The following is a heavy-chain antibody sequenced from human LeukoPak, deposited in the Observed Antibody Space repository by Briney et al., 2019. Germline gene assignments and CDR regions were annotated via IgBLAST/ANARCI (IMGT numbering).Heavy chain of an antibody. V-gene: IGHV3-21*04. CDR3: ARGGDLYYDFWSGYRIEEIDY. Sequence: PGGSLRLSCATSGFSFSSYNMNWVRQAPGKGLEWVSFISSGSTYIHYSDSVKGRFTISRDNAKNSLYLQMNSLRAEDTAVYYCARGGDLYYDFWSGYRIEEIDYWGQGTLVTVSS. D-gene: IGHD3-3*01. CDR1: GFSFSSYN. CDR2: ISSGSTYI. J-gene: IGHJ4*02.